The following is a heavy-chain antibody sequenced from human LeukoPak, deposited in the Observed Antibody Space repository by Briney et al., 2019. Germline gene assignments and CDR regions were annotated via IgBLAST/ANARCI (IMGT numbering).Heavy chain of an antibody. CDR3: AKEAAAGDFDY. Sequence: GGSLRLSCAASGFTFDDYAMHWVRQVPGKGLEWVSGISWNSGSIGYADSVKGRFTISRDNAKNSLYLQMNSLRAEDMALYYCAKEAAAGDFDYWGQGTLVTVSS. CDR2: ISWNSGSI. CDR1: GFTFDDYA. D-gene: IGHD6-13*01. V-gene: IGHV3-9*03. J-gene: IGHJ4*02.